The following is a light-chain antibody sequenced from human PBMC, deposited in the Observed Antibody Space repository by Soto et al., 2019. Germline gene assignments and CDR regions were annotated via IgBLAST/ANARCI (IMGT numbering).Light chain of an antibody. Sequence: ENVLTQSPGTLSLSPGERATLSCRASQTVSSYLTWYQQRPGQAPRLLISGASRRATGIPDRFSGSGCGTDFTLTISRLEHEDFALYYCQQYGTSPITFGQGTRLEIK. V-gene: IGKV3-20*01. CDR2: GAS. CDR3: QQYGTSPIT. CDR1: QTVSSY. J-gene: IGKJ5*01.